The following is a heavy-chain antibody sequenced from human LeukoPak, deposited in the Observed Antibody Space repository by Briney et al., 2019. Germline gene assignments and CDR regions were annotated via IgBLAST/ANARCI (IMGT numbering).Heavy chain of an antibody. CDR2: VSGGGGST. CDR1: GFTFSTFA. Sequence: GGSLRLSCAASGFTFSTFAVNWVRQAPGKGLEWVSTVSGGGGSTFYADSVKGRFTISRDNSKNTLYLQMSSLRAEDTAVYYCAKDRGRYYDSSGYYWGYYLDSWGQGILVTVST. CDR3: AKDRGRYYDSSGYYWGYYLDS. J-gene: IGHJ4*02. D-gene: IGHD3-22*01. V-gene: IGHV3-23*01.